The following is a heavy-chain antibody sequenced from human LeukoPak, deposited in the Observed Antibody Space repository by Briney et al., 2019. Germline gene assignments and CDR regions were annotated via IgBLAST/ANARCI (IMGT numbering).Heavy chain of an antibody. CDR3: AGTGSTTSFDY. Sequence: SETLSLTCTVSGGSISSCYWSWIRQPPRQGLGWIGYIYYSGSTNYNPALKSRVTISEDTSKNQFSLKLSSVMAADTAVYYCAGTGSTTSFDYWGQGTLVTVSS. V-gene: IGHV4-59*08. CDR1: GGSISSCY. J-gene: IGHJ4*02. D-gene: IGHD1-26*01. CDR2: IYYSGST.